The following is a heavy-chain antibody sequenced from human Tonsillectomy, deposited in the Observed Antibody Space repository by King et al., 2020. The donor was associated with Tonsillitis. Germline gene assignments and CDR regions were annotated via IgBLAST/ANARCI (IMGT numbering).Heavy chain of an antibody. CDR1: GGSMSNKY. Sequence: QLQESGPGLVKPSETLSLTCTVSGGSMSNKYWSWIRQPPGKGLEWIGDIYHSGSTTYNPSLKSRVTISVDTSKSQYSLRLNSVTAADTAVYYCAKGGLVGWFDPGGQGPLVTVSA. J-gene: IGHJ5*02. D-gene: IGHD6-19*01. V-gene: IGHV4-59*01. CDR3: AKGGLVGWFDP. CDR2: IYHSGST.